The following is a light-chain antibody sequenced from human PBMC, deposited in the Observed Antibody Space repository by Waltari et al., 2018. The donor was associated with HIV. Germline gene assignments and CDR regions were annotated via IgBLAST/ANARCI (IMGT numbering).Light chain of an antibody. J-gene: IGKJ5*01. V-gene: IGKV3-15*01. CDR2: GAS. CDR3: QQYNDWPLT. Sequence: EIVMTQSPATLSVSPGERATLSCRASQSVSSNLAWYQQKPGQGPRLLIYGASTRATGIPARFSGSGSGAEFTLTISRLQSEDFAVYYCQQYNDWPLTFGQGTRLEIK. CDR1: QSVSSN.